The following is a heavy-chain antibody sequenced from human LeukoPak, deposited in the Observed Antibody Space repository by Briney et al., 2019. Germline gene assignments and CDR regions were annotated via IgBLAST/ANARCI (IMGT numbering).Heavy chain of an antibody. V-gene: IGHV1-2*02. CDR3: ARSGYSSSWPYYYYYYMDV. D-gene: IGHD6-13*01. CDR1: GYTFTGYY. J-gene: IGHJ6*03. Sequence: ASVKVSCKASGYTFTGYYMHWVRQAPGQGLEWMGWINPNSGGTNYAQKFQGRVTMTRDTSISTAYMELSSLRSEDTAVYYCARSGYSSSWPYYYYYYMDVWGKGTTVTVSS. CDR2: INPNSGGT.